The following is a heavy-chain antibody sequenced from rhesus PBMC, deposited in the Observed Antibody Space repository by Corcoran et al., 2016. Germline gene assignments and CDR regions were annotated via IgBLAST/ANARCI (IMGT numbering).Heavy chain of an antibody. V-gene: IGHV2-174*01. CDR1: GFSISPSGMG. CDR2: IYWEDDK. J-gene: IGHJ4*01. Sequence: QVTLKESGPALVKPTQTLTLTCTFSGFSISPSGMGVGWIRQPPGKALEWLALIYWEDDKDYRTALKSRLTISKETAKNQVVLTMTNMDPVDTATYYCARRRGIAAFDYWGQGVLVTVSS. D-gene: IGHD6-13*01. CDR3: ARRRGIAAFDY.